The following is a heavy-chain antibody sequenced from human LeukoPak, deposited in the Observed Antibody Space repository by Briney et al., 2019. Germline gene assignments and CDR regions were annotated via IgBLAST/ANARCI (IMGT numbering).Heavy chain of an antibody. D-gene: IGHD6-19*01. Sequence: GRSLRLSCAASGFTFSSYAMHWVRQAPGKGLEWVAVISYDGSNKYYADSVKGRFTISRDNSKNTLYLQMNSLRAEDTAVYYCARDNIAVADSDYWGQGTLVTVSS. V-gene: IGHV3-30-3*01. CDR3: ARDNIAVADSDY. CDR2: ISYDGSNK. J-gene: IGHJ4*02. CDR1: GFTFSSYA.